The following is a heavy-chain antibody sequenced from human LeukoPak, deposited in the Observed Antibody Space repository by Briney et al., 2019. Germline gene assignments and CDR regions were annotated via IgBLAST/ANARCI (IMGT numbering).Heavy chain of an antibody. CDR3: ARDQGANYSSGSSQPYYYYYGMDV. J-gene: IGHJ6*02. D-gene: IGHD3-10*01. V-gene: IGHV4-59*01. CDR2: IYYSGST. Sequence: SETLSLTCTVSGGSISSYYWSWIRQPPGKGLEWIGYIYYSGSTNYNPSLKSRVTISVDTSKNQFSLKLSSVTAADTAVYYCARDQGANYSSGSSQPYYYYYGMDVWGQGTTVSVSS. CDR1: GGSISSYY.